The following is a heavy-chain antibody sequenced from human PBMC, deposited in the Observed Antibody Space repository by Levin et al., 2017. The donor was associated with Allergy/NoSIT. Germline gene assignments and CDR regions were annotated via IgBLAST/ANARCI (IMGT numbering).Heavy chain of an antibody. CDR1: GGFISGSTYY. CDR2: TYHDGST. CDR3: ASRTYRD. Sequence: SETLSLTCTVSGGFISGSTYYWGWIRQPPGKGLEWIGSTYHDGSTYYNPSLKSRITVSVDTSRNQVSLKVRSVTATDTAGYYCASRTYRDWGQGTLVTVSS. D-gene: IGHD2-21*01. V-gene: IGHV4-39*01. J-gene: IGHJ4*02.